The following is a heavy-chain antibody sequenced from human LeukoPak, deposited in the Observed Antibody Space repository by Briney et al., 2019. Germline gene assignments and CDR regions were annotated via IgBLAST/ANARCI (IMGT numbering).Heavy chain of an antibody. CDR1: GFTFGDYA. CDR3: AKDGAHDYYDSSGSRPFDY. CDR2: ISWNSGSI. Sequence: GRSLRLSCAASGFTFGDYAMHWVRQAPGKGLEWVSGISWNSGSIGYADSVKGRFTISRDNAKNSLYLQMNSLRAEDTALYYCAKDGAHDYYDSSGSRPFDYWGQGTLVTVSS. D-gene: IGHD3-22*01. V-gene: IGHV3-9*01. J-gene: IGHJ4*02.